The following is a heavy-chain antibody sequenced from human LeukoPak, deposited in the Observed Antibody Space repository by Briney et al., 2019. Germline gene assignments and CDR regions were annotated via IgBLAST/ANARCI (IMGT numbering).Heavy chain of an antibody. CDR2: IYYSGST. D-gene: IGHD3-3*01. Sequence: PSETLSLTCTVSGGSISSYYWNWIRQPPGKGLEWIGYIYYSGSTNYNPSLKSRVTISVDTSKNQFSLKLNSVTAADTAVYYCARGHDFWSGFPDYWGQGTLVTVSS. J-gene: IGHJ4*02. V-gene: IGHV4-59*01. CDR1: GGSISSYY. CDR3: ARGHDFWSGFPDY.